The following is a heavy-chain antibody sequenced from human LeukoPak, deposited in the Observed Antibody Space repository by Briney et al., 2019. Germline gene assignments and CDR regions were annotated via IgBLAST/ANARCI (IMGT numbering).Heavy chain of an antibody. D-gene: IGHD4-11*01. J-gene: IGHJ3*02. CDR1: GGTFSSYA. CDR2: IIPILGIA. V-gene: IGHV1-69*04. Sequence: SVKVSCKASGGTFSSYAISWVRQAPGQGLEWMGRIIPILGIANYAQKFQGRVTITADKSTSTAYMELSSLRVEDTALYYCAKDRPSVMTINDAFDIWGQGTMVTVSS. CDR3: AKDRPSVMTINDAFDI.